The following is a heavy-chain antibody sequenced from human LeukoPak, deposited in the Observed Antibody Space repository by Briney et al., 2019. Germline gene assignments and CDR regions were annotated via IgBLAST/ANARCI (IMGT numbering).Heavy chain of an antibody. CDR2: ISHHGSDK. J-gene: IGHJ5*02. Sequence: GGSLRLSCTASGFTFSNYAIHWVRQAPGKGLEWVAVISHHGSDKYYADSVKGRFTISRDNSKNTLDLQMNGLRDEDTAVYYCARAGEDVVLVPTGGTPYNWFGPWGQGTLVTVSS. CDR1: GFTFSNYA. CDR3: ARAGEDVVLVPTGGTPYNWFGP. D-gene: IGHD2-2*01. V-gene: IGHV3-30-3*01.